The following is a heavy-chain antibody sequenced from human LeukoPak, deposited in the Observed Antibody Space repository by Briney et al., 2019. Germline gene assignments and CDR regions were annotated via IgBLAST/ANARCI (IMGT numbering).Heavy chain of an antibody. CDR2: IYYGGST. CDR3: ARLLAGCPGGRCRAHFDY. D-gene: IGHD2-15*01. J-gene: IGHJ4*02. V-gene: IGHV4-59*01. CDR1: GDSINSNY. Sequence: SETLSLTCSVSGDSINSNYWSWMRQPPGKGLEWTGYIYYGGSTNYNPSLKSRVSMSVDTSKNQFSLNLSSVTAADTAVYHCARLLAGCPGGRCRAHFDYWGQGTLVTVSP.